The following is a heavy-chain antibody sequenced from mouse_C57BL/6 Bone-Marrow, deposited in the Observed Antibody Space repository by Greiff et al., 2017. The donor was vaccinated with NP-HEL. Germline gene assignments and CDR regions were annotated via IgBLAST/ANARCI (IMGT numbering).Heavy chain of an antibody. V-gene: IGHV14-4*01. D-gene: IGHD1-2*01. CDR3: TTGDWAALFDY. CDR1: GFNIKDDY. J-gene: IGHJ2*01. Sequence: EVQLQQSGAELVRPGASVKLSCTASGFNIKDDYMHWVKQRPEQGLEWIGWIDPENGDPEYASKFQGKATITADTSSNTAYLQLSSLTSEDTAVYYCTTGDWAALFDYWGQGTTLTVSS. CDR2: IDPENGDP.